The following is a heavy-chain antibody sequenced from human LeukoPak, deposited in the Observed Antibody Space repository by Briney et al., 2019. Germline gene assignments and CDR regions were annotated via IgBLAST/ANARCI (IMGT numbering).Heavy chain of an antibody. V-gene: IGHV6-1*01. J-gene: IGHJ4*02. CDR2: TYYRSKWHN. CDR1: GDSVASNSAA. D-gene: IGHD2-8*02. CDR3: ARLVGGGVDS. Sequence: SQTLSLTCAISGDSVASNSAAWNWIRRSPSRGLEWLGRTYYRSKWHNEYAASVKSRITINPDTSKNQFSLQLNSVTPEDTAVYYCARLVGGGVDSWGQGTLVTVSS.